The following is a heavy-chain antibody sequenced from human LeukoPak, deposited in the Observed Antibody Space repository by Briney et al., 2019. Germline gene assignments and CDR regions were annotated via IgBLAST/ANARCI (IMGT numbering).Heavy chain of an antibody. CDR3: ASSGAAAGQRDY. Sequence: ASVKVSCKASGYTFTSYYMHWVRQAPGQGFEWMGIINPSGGSTSYAQKFQGRVTMTRDTSTSTVYMELSSLRSEDTAVYYCASSGAAAGQRDYWGQGTLVTVSS. D-gene: IGHD6-13*01. CDR2: INPSGGST. CDR1: GYTFTSYY. J-gene: IGHJ4*02. V-gene: IGHV1-46*01.